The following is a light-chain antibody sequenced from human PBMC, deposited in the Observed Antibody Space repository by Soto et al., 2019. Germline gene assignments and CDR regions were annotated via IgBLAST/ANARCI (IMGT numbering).Light chain of an antibody. CDR3: QQYGNAPFA. CDR2: GAS. CDR1: QSVSSSY. Sequence: EIVLTQCPGTLSFSPGERATLTCRASQSVSSSYLAWFQQKPGQAPRLLIYGASSRATGIPDRFSGSGSGTDFTLTISRLEPEDFAVYYCQQYGNAPFALGPGTKVDIK. J-gene: IGKJ3*01. V-gene: IGKV3-20*01.